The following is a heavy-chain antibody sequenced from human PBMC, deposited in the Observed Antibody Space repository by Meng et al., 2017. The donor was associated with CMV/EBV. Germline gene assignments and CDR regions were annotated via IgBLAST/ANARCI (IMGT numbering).Heavy chain of an antibody. D-gene: IGHD2-2*01. V-gene: IGHV3-30-3*01. Sequence: SCKPSGYIFTTSPMSWVRQAPGKGLEWVAVISYDGSNKYYADSVKGRFTISRDNSKNTLYLQMNSLRAEDTAVYYCAREGEDIVVVPAATPDYYGMDVWGQGTTVTVSS. CDR3: AREGEDIVVVPAATPDYYGMDV. CDR2: ISYDGSNK. CDR1: GYIFTTSP. J-gene: IGHJ6*02.